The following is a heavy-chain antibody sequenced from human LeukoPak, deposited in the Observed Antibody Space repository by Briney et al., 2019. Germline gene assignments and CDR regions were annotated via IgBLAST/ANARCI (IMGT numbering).Heavy chain of an antibody. CDR1: GGSISSYY. D-gene: IGHD3-22*01. Sequence: PSETLSLTCTVSGGSISSYYWSWIRQPPGKGLEWIGYIYYSGSTNYNPSLKSRVTISVDTSKNQFSLKLSSVTAADTAVYYCARRTYYYDSSGYVLYYFDYWGQGTLVTVSS. J-gene: IGHJ4*02. CDR2: IYYSGST. CDR3: ARRTYYYDSSGYVLYYFDY. V-gene: IGHV4-59*01.